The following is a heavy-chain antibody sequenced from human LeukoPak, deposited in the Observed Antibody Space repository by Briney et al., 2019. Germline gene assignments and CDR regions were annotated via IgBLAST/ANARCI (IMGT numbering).Heavy chain of an antibody. CDR3: ARLITYGGRDY. V-gene: IGHV3-21*05. CDR2: ITSGGSDI. J-gene: IGHJ4*02. D-gene: IGHD4-23*01. Sequence: NPGGSLRLSCGASGFGFSAAAMHWVRQAPGKGLEWVSYITSGGSDIAYADSVKGRFTISGDNANNTLFLQMSSLRVEDTAVYYCARLITYGGRDYWGQGTLVTVSS. CDR1: GFGFSAAA.